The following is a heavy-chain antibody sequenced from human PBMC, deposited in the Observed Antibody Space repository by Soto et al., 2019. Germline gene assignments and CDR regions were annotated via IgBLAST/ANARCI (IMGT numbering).Heavy chain of an antibody. CDR3: ARDRRRFLEWFPYYYYYYGMDV. CDR2: INHSGST. Sequence: PSETLSLTCAVYGGSFSGYYLSWIRQPPGKGLECIGEINHSGSTNYNPSLKSRVTISVDTSKNQFSLKLSSVTAADTAVYYCARDRRRFLEWFPYYYYYYGMDVWGQGTTVTVYS. V-gene: IGHV4-34*01. D-gene: IGHD3-3*01. J-gene: IGHJ6*02. CDR1: GGSFSGYY.